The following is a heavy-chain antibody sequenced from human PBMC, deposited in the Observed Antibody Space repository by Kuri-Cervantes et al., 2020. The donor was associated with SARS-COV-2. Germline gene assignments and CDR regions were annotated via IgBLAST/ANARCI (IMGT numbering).Heavy chain of an antibody. CDR1: GFTFSSYE. Sequence: SLKFSCAASGFTFSSYEMNWVRQTPGKGLEWVSYISSTGDTIYYADSVKGRFTISSDNAKNSLYLQMNSLRAEETAVYYCTRWRVGAKTWGQGTLVTVSS. V-gene: IGHV3-48*03. D-gene: IGHD1-26*01. CDR2: ISSTGDTI. J-gene: IGHJ4*02. CDR3: TRWRVGAKT.